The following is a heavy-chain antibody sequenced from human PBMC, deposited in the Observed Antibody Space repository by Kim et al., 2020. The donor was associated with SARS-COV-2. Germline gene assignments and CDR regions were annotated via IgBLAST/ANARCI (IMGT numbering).Heavy chain of an antibody. CDR3: ARVGSGWLFDY. D-gene: IGHD6-19*01. CDR2: P. V-gene: IGHV7-4-1*02. Sequence: PTYAQGFTGRFVFSLDTSVTTAYLQISSLKAEDTAVYYCARVGSGWLFDYWGQGTLVTVSS. J-gene: IGHJ4*02.